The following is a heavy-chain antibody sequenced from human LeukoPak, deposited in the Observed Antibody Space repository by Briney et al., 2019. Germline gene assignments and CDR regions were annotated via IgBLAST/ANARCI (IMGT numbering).Heavy chain of an antibody. CDR1: VYTFTSYG. J-gene: IGHJ4*02. CDR2: ISAYNGNT. V-gene: IGHV1-18*01. CDR3: ARDWAAMVTFVDY. D-gene: IGHD5-18*01. Sequence: GASVKVSCKSSVYTFTSYGISWVRQAPGQGLEWMGWISAYNGNTNYAQKLQGRVTMTTDTSTSTAYMELRGLRSDDTAVYYCARDWAAMVTFVDYWGQGTLVTVSS.